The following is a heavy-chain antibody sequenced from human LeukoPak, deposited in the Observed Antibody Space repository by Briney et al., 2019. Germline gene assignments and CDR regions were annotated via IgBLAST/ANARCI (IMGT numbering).Heavy chain of an antibody. J-gene: IGHJ6*02. CDR3: ARDQNSSTNGGEDYYYGMDV. Sequence: ASVKVSCKASGYTFTSYGISWVRQAPGQGLEWMGWISAYNGNTNYAQKLQGRVTMTTDTSTSTAYMELRSLRSDDTAVYYCARDQNSSTNGGEDYYYGMDVWGQGTTVTVSS. CDR2: ISAYNGNT. D-gene: IGHD2-8*01. V-gene: IGHV1-18*01. CDR1: GYTFTSYG.